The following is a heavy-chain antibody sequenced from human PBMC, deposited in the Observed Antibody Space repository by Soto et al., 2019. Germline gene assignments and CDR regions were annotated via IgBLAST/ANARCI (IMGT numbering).Heavy chain of an antibody. CDR3: ARVILYGGNAGGPPNNYAFDI. V-gene: IGHV1-46*01. Sequence: QVQLVQSGAAVKKPGASVKVSCKASGYTFTSYYMHWVRQAPGQGLEWVGIINPSGGSTSYAQKFHGRVTITRDTSTSTVYMELSSLRSEDTAVYYCARVILYGGNAGGPPNNYAFDIWGQGTMVTVSS. CDR2: INPSGGST. CDR1: GYTFTSYY. J-gene: IGHJ3*02. D-gene: IGHD4-17*01.